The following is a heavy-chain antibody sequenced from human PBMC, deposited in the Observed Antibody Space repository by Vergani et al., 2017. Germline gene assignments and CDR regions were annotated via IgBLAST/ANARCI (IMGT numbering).Heavy chain of an antibody. CDR3: ARGLELLGYYYYGMDV. D-gene: IGHD2-15*01. CDR1: GFTFSSNY. V-gene: IGHV3-53*01. J-gene: IGHJ6*02. Sequence: EVQLVESGGGLIQPGGSLRLSCAASGFTFSSNYMSWVRQAPGKGLEWVSVIYSGGSTYYADAVKGRFTISRAKSKYTLYRHINSLRAEDTAVYYCARGLELLGYYYYGMDVWGQGTTVTVSS. CDR2: IYSGGST.